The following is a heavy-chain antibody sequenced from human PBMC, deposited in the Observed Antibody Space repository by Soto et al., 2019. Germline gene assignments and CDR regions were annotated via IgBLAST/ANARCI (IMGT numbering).Heavy chain of an antibody. D-gene: IGHD3-3*01. CDR3: ARSKPNYDFWNDLISLDTFDI. CDR2: INPNSGGT. V-gene: IGHV1-2*02. Sequence: GASVKVSCKASGYTFTDYYMHWVRQAPGQGLEWLGWINPNSGGTNCAQRFQGSVTMTRDTSISTAYMELSRLRSDDSAVYYCARSKPNYDFWNDLISLDTFDIWGQGTMVTVSS. CDR1: GYTFTDYY. J-gene: IGHJ3*02.